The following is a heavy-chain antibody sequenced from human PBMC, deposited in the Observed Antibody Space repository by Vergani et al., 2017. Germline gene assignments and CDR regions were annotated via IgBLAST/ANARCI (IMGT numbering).Heavy chain of an antibody. J-gene: IGHJ4*02. CDR2: IIPILGIA. Sequence: QVQLVQSGAEVKKPGSSVKVSCKASGGTFSSYTISWVRQAPGQGLEWMGRIIPILGIANYAQKFQGRVTITADKSTSPAYMELSSLRSEDTAVYYCAREQAYSSSWFDYWGQGTLVTVSS. CDR3: AREQAYSSSWFDY. V-gene: IGHV1-69*08. D-gene: IGHD6-6*01. CDR1: GGTFSSYT.